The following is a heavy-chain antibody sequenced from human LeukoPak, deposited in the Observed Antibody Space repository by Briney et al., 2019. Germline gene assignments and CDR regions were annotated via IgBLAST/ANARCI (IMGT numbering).Heavy chain of an antibody. CDR3: AREGYDTLTGYHYGQNWFDP. J-gene: IGHJ5*02. CDR1: GGTFSSYA. V-gene: IGHV1-69*13. Sequence: SVKVSCKASGGTFSSYAISWLRQAPGQGLEWMGGIIPIFGTANYAQKFQGRVTITADESTSTAYMELSSLRSEDTAVYYCAREGYDTLTGYHYGQNWFDPWGQGTLVTVSS. CDR2: IIPIFGTA. D-gene: IGHD3-9*01.